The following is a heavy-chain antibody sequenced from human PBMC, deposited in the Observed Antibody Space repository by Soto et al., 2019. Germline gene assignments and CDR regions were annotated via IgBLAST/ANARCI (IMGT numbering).Heavy chain of an antibody. Sequence: PSETLSLTCTVSGASVRSSSHHWDRIRQPPGKGLEWIGSVYYTGTTYYNPSLTSRLTISVDTSKNQFSLKLNSVTAADTAVYYCARAPNFYYDSSGYYTWGQGTLVT. D-gene: IGHD3-22*01. CDR1: GASVRSSSHH. CDR2: VYYTGTT. J-gene: IGHJ5*02. CDR3: ARAPNFYYDSSGYYT. V-gene: IGHV4-39*01.